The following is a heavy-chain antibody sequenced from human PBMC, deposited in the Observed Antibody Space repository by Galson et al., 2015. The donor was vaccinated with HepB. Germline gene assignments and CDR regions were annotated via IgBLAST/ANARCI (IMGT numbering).Heavy chain of an antibody. Sequence: PALVQPTQTLTLTCTFSGFSLSTSGMGVGWIRQPPGKALEWLALIYGDDGKRYSPSLRSRLAITKDTSKDQVVLTMTNMDPVDTATYYCAHDSRGYYGLDVWGQGTPVTVSS. CDR2: IYGDDGK. CDR1: GFSLSTSGMG. J-gene: IGHJ6*02. CDR3: AHDSRGYYGLDV. V-gene: IGHV2-5*02. D-gene: IGHD3-10*01.